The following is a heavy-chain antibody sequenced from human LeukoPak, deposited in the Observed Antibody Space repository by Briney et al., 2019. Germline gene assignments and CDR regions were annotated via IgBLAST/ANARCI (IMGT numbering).Heavy chain of an antibody. CDR3: AKDCGWAFDYCGMDV. V-gene: IGHV3-23*01. CDR2: ISGSGGST. CDR1: GVTFSSYV. Sequence: GGSLRLSCEASGVTFSSYVMSWVRQAPGKGPEWVSAISGSGGSTYYADSVKGRFTISRDNSKNTLYLQMNSLRAEDTAVYYCAKDCGWAFDYCGMDVWGQGTTVTVSS. J-gene: IGHJ6*02. D-gene: IGHD6-19*01.